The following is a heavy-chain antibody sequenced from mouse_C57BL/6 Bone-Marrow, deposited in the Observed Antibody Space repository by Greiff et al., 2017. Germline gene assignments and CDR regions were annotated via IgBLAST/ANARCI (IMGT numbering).Heavy chain of an antibody. Sequence: EVKLMESGGGLVQSGRSLRLSCATSGFTFSDFYMEWVRQAPGKGLEWIAASRNKANDYTTEYSASVKGRFIVSRDTSQSILYLQMNALRAEDTAIYYCARDYYYGSSGAMDYWGQGTSVTVSS. CDR2: SRNKANDYTT. D-gene: IGHD1-1*01. V-gene: IGHV7-1*01. CDR1: GFTFSDFY. CDR3: ARDYYYGSSGAMDY. J-gene: IGHJ4*01.